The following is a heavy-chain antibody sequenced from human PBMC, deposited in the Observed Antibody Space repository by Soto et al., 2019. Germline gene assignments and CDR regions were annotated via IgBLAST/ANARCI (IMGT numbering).Heavy chain of an antibody. V-gene: IGHV4-39*01. CDR2: IYYSGST. CDR1: GGSISSYY. D-gene: IGHD3-10*01. Sequence: SETLSLTCTVSGGSISSYYWSWIRQPPGKGLEWIGSIYYSGSTYYNPSLKSRVTISVDTSKNQFSLKLSSVTAADTAVYYCARHTMVRGVTTMNWFDPWGQGTLVTVSS. J-gene: IGHJ5*02. CDR3: ARHTMVRGVTTMNWFDP.